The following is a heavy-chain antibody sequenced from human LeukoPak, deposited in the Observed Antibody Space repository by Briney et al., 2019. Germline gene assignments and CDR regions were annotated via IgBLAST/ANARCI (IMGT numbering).Heavy chain of an antibody. J-gene: IGHJ4*02. CDR2: ISGSGGST. CDR3: AKRGAEVGATVAPGDY. Sequence: GSLRLSCAAAGFTFSSYAMSWVRQAPGKGLEWGSAISGSGGSTYYADSVKGRFTISSDNSKNTLYLQMNSLRAEDTAVYYCAKRGAEVGATVAPGDYWGQGTLVSVSS. V-gene: IGHV3-23*01. D-gene: IGHD1-26*01. CDR1: GFTFSSYA.